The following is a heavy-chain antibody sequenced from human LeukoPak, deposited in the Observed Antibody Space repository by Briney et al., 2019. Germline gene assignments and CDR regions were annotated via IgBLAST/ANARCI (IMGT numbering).Heavy chain of an antibody. Sequence: ASVKVSCKASGYTFTGYYMHWVRQAPGQGLEWMGWINPNSGGTNYAQKFQGRVTMTRDTSISTAYMELSRLRSDDTAVYYCAGTPPDTYYDFWSGYAPGSFYFDYWGQGTLVTVSS. CDR2: INPNSGGT. V-gene: IGHV1-2*02. CDR3: AGTPPDTYYDFWSGYAPGSFYFDY. J-gene: IGHJ4*02. D-gene: IGHD3-3*01. CDR1: GYTFTGYY.